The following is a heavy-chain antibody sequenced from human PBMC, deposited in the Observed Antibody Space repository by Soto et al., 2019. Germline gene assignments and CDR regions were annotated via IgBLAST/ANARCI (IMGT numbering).Heavy chain of an antibody. D-gene: IGHD5-18*01. J-gene: IGHJ5*02. CDR3: AKERTQGSYGSNWFDP. Sequence: GSLRLSCAASGFTFSSYGMHWVRQAPGKGLEWVAVISYDGSNKYYADSVKGRFTISRDNSKNTLYLQMNSLRAEDTAVYYCAKERTQGSYGSNWFDPWGQGTLVTVSS. CDR1: GFTFSSYG. V-gene: IGHV3-30*18. CDR2: ISYDGSNK.